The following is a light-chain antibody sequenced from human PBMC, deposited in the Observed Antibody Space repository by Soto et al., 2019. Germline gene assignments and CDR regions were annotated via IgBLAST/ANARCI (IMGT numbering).Light chain of an antibody. J-gene: IGKJ2*01. CDR3: QQYNNWPYT. CDR1: QHVSSN. Sequence: EIVMTQSPATLSVSPGGSATLSCRASQHVSSNFAWYRQKPGQAPTLLIYRASTRATGIPARFSGSGSGTEFTLTIRTLQSEDFPVYYCQQYNNWPYTFGQGTKLEIK. V-gene: IGKV3-15*01. CDR2: RAS.